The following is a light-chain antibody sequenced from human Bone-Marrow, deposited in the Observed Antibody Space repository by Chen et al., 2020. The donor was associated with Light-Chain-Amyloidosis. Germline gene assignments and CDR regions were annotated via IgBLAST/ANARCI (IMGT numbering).Light chain of an antibody. Sequence: SYVLTQPSSVSVAPGQTATIACGGNNIGSTSVHWYEQKPGQAPLLVVYDDSDRPSGIPERLSGSNYGNTATLTISRVEAGDEADYYCQVWDRSSDRPVFGGGTKLTVL. CDR2: DDS. CDR1: NIGSTS. J-gene: IGLJ3*02. V-gene: IGLV3-21*02. CDR3: QVWDRSSDRPV.